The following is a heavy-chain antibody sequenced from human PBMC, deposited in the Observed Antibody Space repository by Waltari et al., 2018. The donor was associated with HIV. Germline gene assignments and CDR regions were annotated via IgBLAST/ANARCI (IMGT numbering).Heavy chain of an antibody. D-gene: IGHD3-10*01. CDR1: GYSISSGYY. CDR3: ARDPDSGSYYSEFGYFDY. CDR2: IYHSGST. J-gene: IGHJ4*02. V-gene: IGHV4-38-2*02. Sequence: QVQLQESGPGLVKPSETLSLTCAVSGYSISSGYYWGWFRQPPGQGLEWIGSIYHSGSTYYNPSLKSRVTISVDTSKNQFSLKLSSVTAADTAVYYCARDPDSGSYYSEFGYFDYWGQGTLVTVSS.